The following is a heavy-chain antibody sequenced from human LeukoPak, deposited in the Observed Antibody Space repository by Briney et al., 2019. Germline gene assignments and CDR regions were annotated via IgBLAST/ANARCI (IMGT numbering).Heavy chain of an antibody. V-gene: IGHV3-53*01. Sequence: HPGGSLRLSCAASGFTVSSNYMSWVRQAPGKGLEWVSVIYSGGSTYYADSVKGRFTISRDNSKNTLYLQMNSLRAEDTAVYYCASRNPVGYCSGGSCGRGLTDYWGQGTLVTVSS. CDR1: GFTVSSNY. D-gene: IGHD2-15*01. J-gene: IGHJ4*02. CDR3: ASRNPVGYCSGGSCGRGLTDY. CDR2: IYSGGST.